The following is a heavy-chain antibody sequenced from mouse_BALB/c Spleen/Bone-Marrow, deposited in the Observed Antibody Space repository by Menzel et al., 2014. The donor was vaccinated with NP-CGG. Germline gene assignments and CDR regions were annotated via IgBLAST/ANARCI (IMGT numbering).Heavy chain of an antibody. CDR2: IRNKANGYTT. Sequence: EGNGEESRGSSIQPAGSFRPSSACTGFTFTDYYMSCVRQPPGEALEWLGFIRNKANGYTTEYSASVKGRFTISRDNSQRSIYLKRNTLRGEESAAFSCARDKICGSHWYFVVW. J-gene: IGHJ1*01. V-gene: IGHV7-3*02. D-gene: IGHD1-1*01. CDR1: GFTFTDYY. CDR3: ARDKICGSHWYFVV.